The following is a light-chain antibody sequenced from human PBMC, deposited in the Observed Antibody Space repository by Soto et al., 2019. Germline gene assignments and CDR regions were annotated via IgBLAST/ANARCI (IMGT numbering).Light chain of an antibody. V-gene: IGKV3-11*01. CDR1: QSVSSY. CDR2: DAS. CDR3: QQRSNWWT. J-gene: IGKJ1*01. Sequence: EIVLTQSPATLSVSPVERANLYCRASQSVSSYLAWYQQKPGQAPRLLIYDASNRATGIPARFSGSGSGTDFTLTISSLEPEDFAVYYCQQRSNWWTFGQGTKVDIK.